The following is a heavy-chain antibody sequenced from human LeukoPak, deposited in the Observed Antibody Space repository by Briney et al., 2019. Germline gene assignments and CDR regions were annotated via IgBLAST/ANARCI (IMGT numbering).Heavy chain of an antibody. V-gene: IGHV3-48*01. Sequence: PGGSLRLSCAASGFTFSSYSMNWVRQAPGKGLEWVSYISSSSSTIYYADSVKGRFTISRDNAKNSLYLQMNSLRAEDTAVYYCAREDIVVVPAAMTEEDYYYYGMDVWGQGTTVTVSS. CDR2: ISSSSSTI. J-gene: IGHJ6*02. CDR1: GFTFSSYS. D-gene: IGHD2-2*01. CDR3: AREDIVVVPAAMTEEDYYYYGMDV.